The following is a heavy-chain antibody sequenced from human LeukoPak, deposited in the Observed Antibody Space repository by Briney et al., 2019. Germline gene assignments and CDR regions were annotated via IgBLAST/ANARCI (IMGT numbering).Heavy chain of an antibody. Sequence: SETLSLTCTVSGGSIRSYYWSWIRQPPGKGLERIAYIYYSGSTNYNPSLKSRVTIPVDTSKNQFSLKLSSVTAADTAVYYCARVYYSNSYDYWYFDLWGRGTLVTVSS. CDR3: ARVYYSNSYDYWYFDL. CDR2: IYYSGST. CDR1: GGSIRSYY. J-gene: IGHJ2*01. D-gene: IGHD6-13*01. V-gene: IGHV4-59*01.